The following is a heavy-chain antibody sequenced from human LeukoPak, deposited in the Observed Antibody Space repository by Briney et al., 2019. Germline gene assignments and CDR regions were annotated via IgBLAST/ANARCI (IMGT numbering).Heavy chain of an antibody. J-gene: IGHJ4*02. D-gene: IGHD3-10*01. CDR3: AKRDLFAGTGGAY. Sequence: HPGGSLRLSCAASGFTFSNYAMHWVRQAPGKGLEWVAVISYDGIDKYYAHSVKGRFTISRDNSKNTLYLQMNSLRGEDTAVYYCAKRDLFAGTGGAYWGQGTLVTVSS. CDR1: GFTFSNYA. V-gene: IGHV3-30-3*02. CDR2: ISYDGIDK.